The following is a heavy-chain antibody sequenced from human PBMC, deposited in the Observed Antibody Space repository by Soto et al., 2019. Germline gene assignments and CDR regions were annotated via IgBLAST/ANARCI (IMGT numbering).Heavy chain of an antibody. D-gene: IGHD3-22*01. CDR1: GGSISSYY. V-gene: IGHV4-4*07. Sequence: SETLSLTCTVSGGSISSYYWSWIRQPAGKGLEWIGRIYTSGSTNYNPSLKSRVTMSVDTSKTQFSLKLSSVTAADTAVYYCARRQEDYDSSGYYWDDAFDIWGQGTMVTVSS. J-gene: IGHJ3*02. CDR2: IYTSGST. CDR3: ARRQEDYDSSGYYWDDAFDI.